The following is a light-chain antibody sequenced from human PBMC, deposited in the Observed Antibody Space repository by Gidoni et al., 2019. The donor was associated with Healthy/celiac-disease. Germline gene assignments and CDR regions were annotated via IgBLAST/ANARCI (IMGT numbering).Light chain of an antibody. V-gene: IGKV3-11*01. CDR1: QSVSSY. CDR2: DAS. Sequence: EIVLTQSPATLSLSPGERATLSCSASQSVSSYLACYQQKPGQAPRLLIYDASNRATGIQARFSGSGSGTDFTLTISSLEPEDFAVYYCQQRSNWPRRLTFXGXTKVEIK. J-gene: IGKJ4*01. CDR3: QQRSNWPRRLT.